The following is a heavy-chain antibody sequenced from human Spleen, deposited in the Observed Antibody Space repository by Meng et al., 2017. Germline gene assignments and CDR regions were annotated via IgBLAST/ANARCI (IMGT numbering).Heavy chain of an antibody. Sequence: ASVKVSCKPSGYTFPDYYIHWVRRAPGQGLEWMGRINPKSGDTHYAQKFQGRVTMTGDTSISTAYMELSGLRSDDTAMYYCARDEDISAAGKLFGDYWGQGTLVTVSS. CDR3: ARDEDISAAGKLFGDY. CDR2: INPKSGDT. J-gene: IGHJ4*02. CDR1: GYTFPDYY. V-gene: IGHV1-2*06. D-gene: IGHD6-13*01.